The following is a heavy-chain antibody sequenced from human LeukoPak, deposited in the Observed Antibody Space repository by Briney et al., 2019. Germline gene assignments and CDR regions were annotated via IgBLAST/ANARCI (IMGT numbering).Heavy chain of an antibody. D-gene: IGHD6-6*01. CDR1: GGSSSGYY. CDR2: INHSGST. Sequence: SETLSLTCAVYGGSSSGYYWSWIRQPPGKGLEWIGEINHSGSTNYNPSLKSRVTISVDTSKNQFSLKLSSVTAADTAVYYCARDPHSSTLYYFDYWGQGTLVTVSS. J-gene: IGHJ4*02. V-gene: IGHV4-34*01. CDR3: ARDPHSSTLYYFDY.